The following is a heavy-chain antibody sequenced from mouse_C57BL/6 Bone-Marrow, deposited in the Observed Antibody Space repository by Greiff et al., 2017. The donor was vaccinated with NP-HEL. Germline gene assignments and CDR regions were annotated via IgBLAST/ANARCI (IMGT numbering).Heavy chain of an antibody. CDR1: GYTFTSHT. CDR2: INPSSGYT. J-gene: IGHJ1*03. D-gene: IGHD2-3*01. CDR3: ASYYDGYSYWYFDV. V-gene: IGHV1-4*01. Sequence: VQLQQSGAELARPGASVKMSCKASGYTFTSHTMHWVKQRPGQGLEWIGYINPSSGYTKYNQKFKDKATLTADKSSSTAYMQLSSLTSEDSAVYYCASYYDGYSYWYFDVWGTGTTVTVSS.